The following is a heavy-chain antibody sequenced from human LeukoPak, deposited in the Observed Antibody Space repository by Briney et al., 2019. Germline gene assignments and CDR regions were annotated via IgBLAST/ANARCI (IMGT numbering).Heavy chain of an antibody. CDR2: IYTSGST. D-gene: IGHD6-13*01. J-gene: IGHJ2*01. CDR3: ARTYGSSGLGYFDL. CDR1: SGSISNNY. V-gene: IGHV4-4*07. Sequence: KPSETLSLTCTVSSGSISNNYWNWIRQPAGKGLEWIGHIYTSGSTNYNPSLKSRVTMSVDTSKNQFSLKLSSVTAADTAVYYCARTYGSSGLGYFDLWGRGTLVTVSS.